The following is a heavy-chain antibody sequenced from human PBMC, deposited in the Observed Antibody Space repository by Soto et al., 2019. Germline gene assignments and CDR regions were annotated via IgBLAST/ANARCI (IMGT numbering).Heavy chain of an antibody. J-gene: IGHJ4*02. Sequence: SETLSLTCTVSGGSITSSSYYWGWIRQPPGKGLEWIGSIYYSGSTYYNPSLKSRVTISVDTSKNQFSLKLSSVTAADTAVYYCARHTPAISFSDHWGQGTLVTVSS. CDR3: ARHTPAISFSDH. D-gene: IGHD2-15*01. V-gene: IGHV4-39*01. CDR1: GGSITSSSYY. CDR2: IYYSGST.